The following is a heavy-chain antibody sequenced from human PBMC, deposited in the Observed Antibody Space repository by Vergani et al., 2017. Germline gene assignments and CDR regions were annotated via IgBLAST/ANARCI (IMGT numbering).Heavy chain of an antibody. CDR3: ARDGNYDSSGYCDY. D-gene: IGHD3-22*01. CDR1: GYTFTSYT. V-gene: IGHV1-69*09. J-gene: IGHJ4*02. CDR2: IIPILGIA. Sequence: QVQLVQSGAEVKKPGSSVKVSCKASGYTFTSYTISWVRQAPGQGLEWMGRIIPILGIANYAQKFQGRVTITADKSTSTAYMELSSLRAEDTAVYYCARDGNYDSSGYCDYWGQGTLVTVSS.